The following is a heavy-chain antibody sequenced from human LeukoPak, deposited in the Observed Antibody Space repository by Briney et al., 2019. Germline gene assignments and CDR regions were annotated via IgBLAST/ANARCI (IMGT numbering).Heavy chain of an antibody. Sequence: SETLSLTCTVPGGSISDYYWSWIRQPPGKGLEWIGYIYYSGSTNYNPSLKSRVTISVDTSKNQFSLKVSSVSAADTAVYYCARHSKTYYDFDYWGQGTLVTVSS. CDR3: ARHSKTYYDFDY. J-gene: IGHJ4*02. CDR2: IYYSGST. V-gene: IGHV4-59*08. D-gene: IGHD1-26*01. CDR1: GGSISDYY.